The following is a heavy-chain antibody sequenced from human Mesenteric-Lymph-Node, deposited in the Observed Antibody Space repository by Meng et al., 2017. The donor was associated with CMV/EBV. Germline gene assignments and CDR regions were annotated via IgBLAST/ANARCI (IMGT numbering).Heavy chain of an antibody. Sequence: GSLRLSCTVSGGSVSSRSYYWGWIRQPPGKGLEWIGSIHYSGSTYYNPSLKSRVTISVDTSKNQFSLKLNSVTAADTAVYYCARDPGRSTVFGVVFNGMDVWGQGTTVTVSS. CDR3: ARDPGRSTVFGVVFNGMDV. CDR2: IHYSGST. J-gene: IGHJ6*02. D-gene: IGHD3-3*01. V-gene: IGHV4-39*07. CDR1: GGSVSSRSYY.